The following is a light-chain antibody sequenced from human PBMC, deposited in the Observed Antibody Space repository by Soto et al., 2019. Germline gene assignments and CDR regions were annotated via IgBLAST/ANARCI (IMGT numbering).Light chain of an antibody. J-gene: IGKJ2*01. Sequence: EIVLTQSPATLSLSPGERATLSCRASQSVSSYLAWYQQKPGQAPRLLIYDASNRATGIPARFSGSGSGTDFTLTISSLEPEDLAVYYCQQRSNWPYTFGQGTTLEIK. CDR1: QSVSSY. V-gene: IGKV3-11*01. CDR2: DAS. CDR3: QQRSNWPYT.